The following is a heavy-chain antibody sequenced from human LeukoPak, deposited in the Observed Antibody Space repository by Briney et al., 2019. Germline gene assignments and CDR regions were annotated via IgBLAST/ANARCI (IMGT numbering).Heavy chain of an antibody. CDR1: GYTFTDYY. CDR2: INPNSGDR. V-gene: IGHV1-2*02. Sequence: SVIVSFKASGYTFTDYYIHWVRQAPGQGFEWMGWINPNSGDRNYAQRFQDRVTLTRDTSISTAYMELTNLRTDDTAIYYCARPNGDFYNWFDPWGQGTLVTVSS. D-gene: IGHD2-21*02. CDR3: ARPNGDFYNWFDP. J-gene: IGHJ5*02.